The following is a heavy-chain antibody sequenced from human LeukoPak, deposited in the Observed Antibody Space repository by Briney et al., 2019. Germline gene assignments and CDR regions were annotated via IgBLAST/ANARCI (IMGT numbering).Heavy chain of an antibody. V-gene: IGHV3-21*01. D-gene: IGHD4-17*01. Sequence: GESLRLSCAASGFTFSSYSMNWVRQAPGKGLEWVSSITSSSSYIYYADSVKGRFTISRDNSKKSLYLQMNSLRAEDTALYYCASSGFDYGDYVSPTLDYWGQGTLVTVSS. CDR2: ITSSSSYI. CDR1: GFTFSSYS. CDR3: ASSGFDYGDYVSPTLDY. J-gene: IGHJ4*02.